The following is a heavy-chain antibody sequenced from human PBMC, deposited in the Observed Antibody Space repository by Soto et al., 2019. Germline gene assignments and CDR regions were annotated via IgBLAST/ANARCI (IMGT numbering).Heavy chain of an antibody. CDR3: ARGAVGYCTNGVCYTSDYYYGMDV. CDR2: IYYSGST. J-gene: IGHJ6*02. Sequence: SETLSLTCTVSGGSISSGDYYWSWIRQPPGKGLEWIGYIYYSGSTYYNPSLKSRVTISVDTSKNQFSLKLSSVTAADTAVYYCARGAVGYCTNGVCYTSDYYYGMDVWGQGTTVTVSS. D-gene: IGHD2-8*01. V-gene: IGHV4-30-4*01. CDR1: GGSISSGDYY.